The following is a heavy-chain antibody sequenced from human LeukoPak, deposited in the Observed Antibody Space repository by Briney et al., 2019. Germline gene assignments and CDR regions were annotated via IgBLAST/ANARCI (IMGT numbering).Heavy chain of an antibody. Sequence: SETLSLTCTVSGGSISSSGYYWGWIRQPPGKGLEWIGSIYYSGSTYYNPSLKSRVTISVDTSKNQFSLKLSSVTAADTAVYYCARQPTYYYDSSGYYLDYWGQGTLVTVSS. J-gene: IGHJ4*02. CDR1: GGSISSSGYY. V-gene: IGHV4-39*01. CDR2: IYYSGST. D-gene: IGHD3-22*01. CDR3: ARQPTYYYDSSGYYLDY.